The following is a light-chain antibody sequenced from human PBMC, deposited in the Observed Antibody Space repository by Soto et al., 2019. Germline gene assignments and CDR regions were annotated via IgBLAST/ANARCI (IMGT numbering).Light chain of an antibody. CDR3: QLYGSSPKT. V-gene: IGKV3-20*01. J-gene: IGKJ1*01. Sequence: EIVLTQSPATLSLSPGERATLSRRATQTISSNYLAWYRQKPGQAPKLLIHGASTRATGIPDRFSGSGSGTDFTLTISRLEPEDFAVYYCQLYGSSPKTFGQGTKVDI. CDR2: GAS. CDR1: QTISSNY.